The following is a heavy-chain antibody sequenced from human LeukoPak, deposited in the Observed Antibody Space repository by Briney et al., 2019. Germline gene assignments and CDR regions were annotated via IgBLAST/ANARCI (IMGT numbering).Heavy chain of an antibody. J-gene: IGHJ4*02. V-gene: IGHV3-23*01. Sequence: GGSLRLSCAASGFTFSSYAMSWVRQAPGKGLEWVSAISGSGGSTYYADSVKGRFTISRDNSKNTLYLQMNSLRAEDTAVYYCAKALIGGSYWDPYDYWGQGTLVTVSS. CDR1: GFTFSSYA. CDR2: ISGSGGST. D-gene: IGHD1-26*01. CDR3: AKALIGGSYWDPYDY.